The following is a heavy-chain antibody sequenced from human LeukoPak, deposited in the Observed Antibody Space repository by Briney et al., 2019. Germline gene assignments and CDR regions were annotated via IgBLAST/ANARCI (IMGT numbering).Heavy chain of an antibody. Sequence: SETLSLTCAVYGGSFSGYYWSWIRQPPGKGLEWIGEINHSGSTNYNPSLKSQVTISVGTSKNQFSLKLSSVTAADTAVYYCATRLGGYSSTIDYWGQGTLVTVSS. CDR3: ATRLGGYSSTIDY. J-gene: IGHJ4*02. D-gene: IGHD6-13*01. CDR2: INHSGST. V-gene: IGHV4-34*01. CDR1: GGSFSGYY.